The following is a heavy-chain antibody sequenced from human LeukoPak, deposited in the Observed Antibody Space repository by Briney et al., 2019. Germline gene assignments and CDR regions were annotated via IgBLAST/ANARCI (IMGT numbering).Heavy chain of an antibody. Sequence: GGSLKLSCAASGFTFSKYWMHWVRQVPRKGLIWVSRINNEGNDTNYADSVKGRFTISRDNAKNSLYLQMNSLRVEDTAMYYCARDGGTDWYDHWGQGTLVTVSS. CDR3: ARDGGTDWYDH. J-gene: IGHJ5*02. CDR2: INNEGNDT. D-gene: IGHD1-1*01. CDR1: GFTFSKYW. V-gene: IGHV3-74*01.